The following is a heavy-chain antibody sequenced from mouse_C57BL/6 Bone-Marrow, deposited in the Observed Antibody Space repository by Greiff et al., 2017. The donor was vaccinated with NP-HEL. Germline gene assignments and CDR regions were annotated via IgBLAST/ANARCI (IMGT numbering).Heavy chain of an antibody. CDR3: ARRKGTTGFAY. Sequence: QVQLMESGAELARPGASVKLSCKASGYTFTSYGISWVKQRTGQGLEWIGEIYPRSGNTYYNEKFKGKATLTADKSSSTAYMELRSLTSEDSAVYFCARRKGTTGFAYWGQGTLVTVSA. D-gene: IGHD2-14*01. CDR2: IYPRSGNT. J-gene: IGHJ3*01. V-gene: IGHV1-81*01. CDR1: GYTFTSYG.